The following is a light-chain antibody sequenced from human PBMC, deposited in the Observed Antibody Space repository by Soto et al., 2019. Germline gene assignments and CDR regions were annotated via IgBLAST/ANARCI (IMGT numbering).Light chain of an antibody. CDR1: SSNIGSNA. Sequence: QSVLIQPPSASATPGQRVTISCSGSSSNIGSNAVNWYQQVPGTAPTLLIYTNDQRPSGVPGRFSGSKSGTSASLAISGLQSEDEADYFCAAWDDGLNGRNWVFGGGTKVTVL. V-gene: IGLV1-44*01. CDR2: TND. CDR3: AAWDDGLNGRNWV. J-gene: IGLJ3*02.